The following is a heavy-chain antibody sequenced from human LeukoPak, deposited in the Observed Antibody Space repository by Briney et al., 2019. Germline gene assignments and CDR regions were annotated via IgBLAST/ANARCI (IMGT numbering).Heavy chain of an antibody. CDR2: IYYSGST. Sequence: SSGTLSLTCTVSGGSISSYYWSWIRQPPGKGLEWIGYIYYSGSTNYNPSLKSRVTISVDTSKNQFSLKLSSVTAADTAVYYCARDQAGDVSGSHSGAGSLAAFDIWGQGTMVTVSS. V-gene: IGHV4-59*01. J-gene: IGHJ3*02. CDR3: ARDQAGDVSGSHSGAGSLAAFDI. D-gene: IGHD1-26*01. CDR1: GGSISSYY.